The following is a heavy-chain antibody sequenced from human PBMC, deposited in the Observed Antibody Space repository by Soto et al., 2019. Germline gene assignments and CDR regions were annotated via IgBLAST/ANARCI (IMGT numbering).Heavy chain of an antibody. V-gene: IGHV1-18*01. CDR2: ISPLHGYT. CDR1: DYSFGSYG. J-gene: IGHJ6*02. D-gene: IGHD3-9*01. CDR3: ARDSRLGISTAAVYTMDV. Sequence: QVRLVQSGPEMRQPGASVKVSCKAYDYSFGSYGISWIRQAPGQGLEWMGWISPLHGYTKYEKKLQGSVTMATDTSTSTAYLDLSSLRSGDTAVYYCARDSRLGISTAAVYTMDVWGQGTTVTVS.